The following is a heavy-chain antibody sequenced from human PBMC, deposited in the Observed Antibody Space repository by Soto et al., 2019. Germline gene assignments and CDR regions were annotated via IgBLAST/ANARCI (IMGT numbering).Heavy chain of an antibody. CDR3: ARSPNYYYYGFDV. CDR2: IYYSGST. CDR1: GGSVSSGDYF. J-gene: IGHJ6*02. Sequence: SETLSLTCTVSGGSVSSGDYFWSWLRQSPGKRLEWIAYIYYSGSTNYNPSLKSRATISVDTSKSQVSLTLTSMTAADATLYYCARSPNYYYYGFDVWGQGTAVTVSS. V-gene: IGHV4-61*08. D-gene: IGHD3-10*01.